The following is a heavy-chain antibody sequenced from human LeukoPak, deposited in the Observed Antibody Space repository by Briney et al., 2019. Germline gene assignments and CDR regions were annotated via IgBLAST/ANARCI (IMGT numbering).Heavy chain of an antibody. V-gene: IGHV5-51*01. J-gene: IGHJ4*02. CDR3: ARHLPIQLWAYYFDY. Sequence: GESLKISCKGSGYSFTSYWIGWVRQMPGKGLEWMGIIYPGDSDTRYSPSFQGQVTISADKSISTAYLPWSSLKASDTAMYYCARHLPIQLWAYYFDYWGQGTLVTVSS. D-gene: IGHD5-18*01. CDR2: IYPGDSDT. CDR1: GYSFTSYW.